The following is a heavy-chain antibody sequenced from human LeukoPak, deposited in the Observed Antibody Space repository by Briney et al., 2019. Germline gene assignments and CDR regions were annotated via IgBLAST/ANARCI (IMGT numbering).Heavy chain of an antibody. D-gene: IGHD2-21*02. Sequence: PGGSLRLYCAASGFTFSSYSMSWVRQAPGKGLEWVANIKHHGSGKYYVDSVRGRFTISRDNAKTSLYLQMNSLRAEDTAVYYCARITYCGGDCYAPIAPDFDYCGQGTLVPVLS. V-gene: IGHV3-7*01. J-gene: IGHJ4*02. CDR3: ARITYCGGDCYAPIAPDFDY. CDR1: GFTFSSYS. CDR2: IKHHGSGK.